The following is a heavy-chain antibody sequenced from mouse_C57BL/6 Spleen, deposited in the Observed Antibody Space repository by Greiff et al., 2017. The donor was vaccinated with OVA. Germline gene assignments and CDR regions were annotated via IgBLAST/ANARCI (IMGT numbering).Heavy chain of an antibody. Sequence: VQLKESGGGLVQPKGSLKLSCAASGFTFNTYAMHWVRQAPGKGLEWVARIRSKSSNYATYYADSVKDRFTISRDDSQSMLYLQMNNLKTEDTAMYYCVRDTDGYYTYYYAMDYWGQGTSVTVSS. D-gene: IGHD2-3*01. CDR1: GFTFNTYA. J-gene: IGHJ4*01. CDR2: IRSKSSNYAT. V-gene: IGHV10-3*01. CDR3: VRDTDGYYTYYYAMDY.